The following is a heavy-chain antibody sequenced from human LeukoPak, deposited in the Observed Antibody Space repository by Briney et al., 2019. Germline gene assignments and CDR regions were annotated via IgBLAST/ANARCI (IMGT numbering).Heavy chain of an antibody. CDR2: INHSGST. Sequence: SETLSLTCAVYGGSFSGYYWSWIRQPPGKGLEWIGEINHSGSTNYNPSLKSRVTISVDTSKNQFSLKLSSVTAADTAVYYCAREYGSGSYYYDYWGQGTLVTVSS. CDR3: AREYGSGSYYYDY. CDR1: GGSFSGYY. D-gene: IGHD3-10*01. V-gene: IGHV4-34*01. J-gene: IGHJ4*02.